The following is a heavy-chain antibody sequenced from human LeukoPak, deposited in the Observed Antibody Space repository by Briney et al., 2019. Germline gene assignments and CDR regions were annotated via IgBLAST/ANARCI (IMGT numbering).Heavy chain of an antibody. CDR2: MNPNSGNT. D-gene: IGHD2-2*02. V-gene: IGHV1-8*03. J-gene: IGHJ4*02. CDR3: ARGLSPGYCSSTSCYRVYYFDY. CDR1: GYTFTSYD. Sequence: EASVKVSCKASGYTFTSYDINWVRQATGQGLEWMGWMNPNSGNTGYAQKFQGRVTITRNTSISTAYMELSSLRSEDTAVYYCARGLSPGYCSSTSCYRVYYFDYWGQGTLVTVSS.